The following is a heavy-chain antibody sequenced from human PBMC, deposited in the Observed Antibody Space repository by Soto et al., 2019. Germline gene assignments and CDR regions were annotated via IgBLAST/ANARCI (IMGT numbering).Heavy chain of an antibody. D-gene: IGHD6-19*01. V-gene: IGHV4-34*01. CDR3: ARGESAVAATGEFDY. CDR2: INHSGST. Sequence: PSETLSLTCAVYGGSFSGYYWSWIRQPPGKGLEWIGEINHSGSTNYNPSLKSRVTISVDTSKNQFSLQLSSVTAADTAVYYCARGESAVAATGEFDYWGLGTLVTVSS. J-gene: IGHJ4*02. CDR1: GGSFSGYY.